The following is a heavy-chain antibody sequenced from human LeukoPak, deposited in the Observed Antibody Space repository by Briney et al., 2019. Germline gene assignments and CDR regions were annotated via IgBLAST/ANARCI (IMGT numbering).Heavy chain of an antibody. Sequence: PGGSLRLSCAASGFTFSSHAMHWVRQAPGKGLEWVAVLSHDGGKKYYADSVKGRFTISRDNSKSTLYLQMNSLRGEDTAVYYCARDLRGSDAYYFDYWGQGTLVTVSS. D-gene: IGHD3-10*01. CDR3: ARDLRGSDAYYFDY. CDR1: GFTFSSHA. J-gene: IGHJ4*02. V-gene: IGHV3-30-3*01. CDR2: LSHDGGKK.